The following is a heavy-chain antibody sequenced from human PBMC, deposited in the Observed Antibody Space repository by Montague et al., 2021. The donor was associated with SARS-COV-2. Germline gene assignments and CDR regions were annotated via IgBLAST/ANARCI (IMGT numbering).Heavy chain of an antibody. CDR1: GGSISSYHHY. Sequence: SETLSLTCTVSGGSISSYHHYWGWIRQPPGKGLEWIGAMYYSGSTWLNPSLKSRVTISVDTSKNQLSLNLRSVTAADTAVYYCAGGARQGYGFRLGSFDSWGQGTLVTVSS. J-gene: IGHJ4*02. D-gene: IGHD3-10*01. V-gene: IGHV4-39*07. CDR2: MYYSGST. CDR3: AGGARQGYGFRLGSFDS.